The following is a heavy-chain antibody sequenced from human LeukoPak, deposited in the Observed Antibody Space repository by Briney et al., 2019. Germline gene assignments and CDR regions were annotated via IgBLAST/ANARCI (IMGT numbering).Heavy chain of an antibody. CDR2: VDSDGSSK. Sequence: GGSLRLSCAVSGFTFSMYWMHWVRQAPGKGLVWVARVDSDGSSKAYPDSVKGRFTISRDNAKNTLYLQMNSLRAEDTAVYYCARGGQGAIDIWGQGTMVIVSS. CDR1: GFTFSMYW. CDR3: ARGGQGAIDI. V-gene: IGHV3-74*01. J-gene: IGHJ3*02.